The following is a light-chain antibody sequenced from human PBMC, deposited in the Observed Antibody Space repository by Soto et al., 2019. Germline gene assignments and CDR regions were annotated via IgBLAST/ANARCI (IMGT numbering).Light chain of an antibody. V-gene: IGLV2-14*01. Sequence: QSALTQPASVSGSPGQSITISCTGTSSDVGGYNYVSWYQQHPGKAPKLMIYEVSNRPSGVSNRFSGSKSGNTASLTISGIQAEDEADSYCSSYTSSSTLYVFGPGTKLTVL. CDR2: EVS. CDR1: SSDVGGYNY. CDR3: SSYTSSSTLYV. J-gene: IGLJ1*01.